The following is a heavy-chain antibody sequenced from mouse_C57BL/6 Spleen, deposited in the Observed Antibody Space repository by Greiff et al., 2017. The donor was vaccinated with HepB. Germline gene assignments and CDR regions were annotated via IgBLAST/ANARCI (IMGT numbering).Heavy chain of an antibody. CDR3: ARRDTTVVAYYFDY. CDR1: GYTFTSYW. V-gene: IGHV1-64*01. Sequence: VKLQQPGAELVKPGASVKLSCKASGYTFTSYWMHWVKQRPGQGLEWIGMIHPNSGSTNYNEKFKSKATLTVDKSSSTAYMQLSSLTSEDSAVYYCARRDTTVVAYYFDYWGQGTTLTVSS. CDR2: IHPNSGST. J-gene: IGHJ2*01. D-gene: IGHD1-1*01.